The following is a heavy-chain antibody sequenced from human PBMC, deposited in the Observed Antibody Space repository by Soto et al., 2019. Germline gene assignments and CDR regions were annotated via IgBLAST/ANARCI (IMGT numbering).Heavy chain of an antibody. D-gene: IGHD3-22*01. V-gene: IGHV3-30-3*01. CDR1: GFTFSSYA. CDR2: ISYDGSNK. J-gene: IGHJ4*02. Sequence: GGSLRLSCAASGFTFSSYAMHWVRQAPGKGLEWVAVISYDGSNKYYADSVKGRFTISRDNSKNTLYLQMNSLRAEDTAVYYCARVQLPHYYDSSGGFGYWGQGTLVTVSS. CDR3: ARVQLPHYYDSSGGFGY.